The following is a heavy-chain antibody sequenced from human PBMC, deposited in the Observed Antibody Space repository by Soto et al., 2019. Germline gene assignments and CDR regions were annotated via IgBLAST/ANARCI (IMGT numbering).Heavy chain of an antibody. D-gene: IGHD3-9*01. CDR3: AREGGSQPYYDILTGQDGQAFDY. CDR1: GGTFSSYA. J-gene: IGHJ4*02. CDR2: IIPIFGTA. Sequence: AASVKGSCKASGGTFSSYAISWVRQAPGQGLEWMGGIIPIFGTANYAQKFQGRVTITADESTSTAYMELSSLRSEDTAVYYCAREGGSQPYYDILTGQDGQAFDYWGQGTLVTVSS. V-gene: IGHV1-69*13.